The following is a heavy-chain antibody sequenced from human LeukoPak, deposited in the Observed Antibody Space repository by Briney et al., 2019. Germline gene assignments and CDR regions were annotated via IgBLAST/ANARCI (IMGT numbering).Heavy chain of an antibody. J-gene: IGHJ4*02. D-gene: IGHD5-18*01. CDR3: VPPVDTAMVKDY. V-gene: IGHV3-30-3*01. CDR1: GFTFSSYA. CDR2: ISYDGSNK. Sequence: PGGSLRLSCAASGFTFSSYAMHWVRQAPGKELEWVAVISYDGSNKYYADSVKGRFTISRDNSKNTLYLQMNSLRAEDTAVYYCVPPVDTAMVKDYWGQGTLVTVSS.